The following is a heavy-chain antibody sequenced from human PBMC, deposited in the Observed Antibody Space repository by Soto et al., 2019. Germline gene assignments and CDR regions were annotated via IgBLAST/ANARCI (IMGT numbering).Heavy chain of an antibody. CDR2: IIPALCTA. V-gene: IGHV1-69*08. J-gene: IGHJ2*01. CDR3: ARPDFGDYWYFDL. CDR1: VGTFSSHT. Sequence: QDQLVQSGAEVKKPGSSVKVSCKASVGTFSSHTFSWVRQAPGQGLEWMGRIIPALCTATYAQKFQGRVTVTADESSTTGYMELNILISENTALYYCARPDFGDYWYFDLWGRGTLVTVSS. D-gene: IGHD4-17*01.